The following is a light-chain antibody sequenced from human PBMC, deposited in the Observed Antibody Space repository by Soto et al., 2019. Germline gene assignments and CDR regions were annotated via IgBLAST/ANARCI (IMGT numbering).Light chain of an antibody. J-gene: IGKJ3*01. CDR3: QQYGRSPFT. Sequence: EIVLTQSPGTLSLSPGERATLSCRASQSVSSNNFAWYQQRPGQAPRVVIYGASTRATGIPERFSGSGSGTDLTLTISRLEPEDFAVYYCQQYGRSPFTFGPGTKVDIK. CDR2: GAS. CDR1: QSVSSNN. V-gene: IGKV3-20*01.